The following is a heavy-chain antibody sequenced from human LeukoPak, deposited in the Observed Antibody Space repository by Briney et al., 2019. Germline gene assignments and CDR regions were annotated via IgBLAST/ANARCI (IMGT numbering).Heavy chain of an antibody. CDR2: IKQDGSEK. CDR3: ARDVAAAGSGWFDP. CDR1: GFTFSSYW. D-gene: IGHD6-13*01. J-gene: IGHJ5*02. V-gene: IGHV3-7*01. Sequence: GGSLRLSCAASGFTFSSYWMSWVRQAPGKGLEWEANIKQDGSEKYYVDSVKGRFTISRDNSKNTLYLQMNSLRAEDTAVYYCARDVAAAGSGWFDPWGQGTLVTVSS.